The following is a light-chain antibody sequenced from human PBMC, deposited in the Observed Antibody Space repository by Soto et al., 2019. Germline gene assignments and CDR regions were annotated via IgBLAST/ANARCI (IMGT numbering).Light chain of an antibody. Sequence: DIQMTQSPSSLSASVGDRVTITCQASQDISNSLNWYQQKPGKAPKLLIYDASNLKTGVPSRFSGSGSGTEFTVTISSLHPEDIATYYCQQYDNFPVTFGQGTRLEIK. J-gene: IGKJ5*01. CDR1: QDISNS. CDR3: QQYDNFPVT. CDR2: DAS. V-gene: IGKV1-33*01.